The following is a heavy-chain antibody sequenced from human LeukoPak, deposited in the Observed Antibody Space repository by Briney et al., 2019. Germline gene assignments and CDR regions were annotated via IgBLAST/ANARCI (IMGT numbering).Heavy chain of an antibody. D-gene: IGHD6-13*01. J-gene: IGHJ4*02. Sequence: ASVKVSCKASGYTFSSYDINWVRQATGQGLEWMGWMNPNSGNTGYAQKFQGRVTMTSNTSISTAYMQLSSLRSEDTAVYYCARDNAAAGFDYWGQGTLVTVPS. CDR2: MNPNSGNT. CDR1: GYTFSSYD. V-gene: IGHV1-8*01. CDR3: ARDNAAAGFDY.